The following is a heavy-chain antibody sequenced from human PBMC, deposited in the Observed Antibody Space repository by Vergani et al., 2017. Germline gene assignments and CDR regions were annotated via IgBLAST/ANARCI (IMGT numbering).Heavy chain of an antibody. Sequence: QVQLVQSGSELKKPGASVKVSCKASGYTFSRYTMNWVRQAPGQGLEWMGWINTNTGNPAYAQGFTGRFVFSLDTSVSTAYLQISSLKAEDTAVYYCAREGQWLVLNFGSLGYYFDYWGQGTLVTVSS. D-gene: IGHD6-19*01. J-gene: IGHJ4*02. CDR1: GYTFSRYT. CDR2: INTNTGNP. V-gene: IGHV7-4-1*02. CDR3: AREGQWLVLNFGSLGYYFDY.